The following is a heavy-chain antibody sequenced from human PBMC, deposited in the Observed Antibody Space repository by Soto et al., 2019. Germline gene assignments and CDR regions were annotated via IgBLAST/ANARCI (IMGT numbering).Heavy chain of an antibody. CDR3: ARLFRLGELSFDY. J-gene: IGHJ4*02. CDR2: IYYSGST. Sequence: QVQLQESGPGLVKPSQTLSLTCTVSGGSISSGDYYWSWIRQPPEKGLEWIGYIYYSGSTYYNPSLKSRVTISVDTSKHQFSLKLSSVTATDTAVYYCARLFRLGELSFDYWGQGTLVTVSS. V-gene: IGHV4-30-4*01. CDR1: GGSISSGDYY. D-gene: IGHD3-16*02.